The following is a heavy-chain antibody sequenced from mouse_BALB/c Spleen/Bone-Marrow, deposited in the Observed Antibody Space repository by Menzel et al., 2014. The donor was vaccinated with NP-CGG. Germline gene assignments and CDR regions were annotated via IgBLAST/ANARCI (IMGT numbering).Heavy chain of an antibody. D-gene: IGHD2-14*01. Sequence: QVQLQQSGAELVKPGALVKLSCKASGCTFTSYWMHWVKQRPGQGLEWIGEINPSNGRTNYNEKFKSKATLTVDKSSSTAYMQLSSLTSEDSAVYYCARGGRYDERTWFAYWGQGTLVTVSA. CDR2: INPSNGRT. CDR3: ARGGRYDERTWFAY. CDR1: GCTFTSYW. V-gene: IGHV1S81*02. J-gene: IGHJ3*01.